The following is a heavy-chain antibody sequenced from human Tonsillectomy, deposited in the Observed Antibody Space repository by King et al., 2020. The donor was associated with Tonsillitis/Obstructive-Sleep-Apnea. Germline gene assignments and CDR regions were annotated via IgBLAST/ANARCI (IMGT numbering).Heavy chain of an antibody. Sequence: HVQLVESGGGVVQPGRSLRLSCAASGFTFSSYAIHWVRQAPGKGLEWVSVISYDGSNKYYADSVKGRFTISRDNSKNTLYLQMNSLRAEDTAVYYCARALTIVSPDEFDYWGQGTLVTVSS. D-gene: IGHD4-11*01. CDR3: ARALTIVSPDEFDY. CDR1: GFTFSSYA. CDR2: ISYDGSNK. V-gene: IGHV3-30*04. J-gene: IGHJ4*02.